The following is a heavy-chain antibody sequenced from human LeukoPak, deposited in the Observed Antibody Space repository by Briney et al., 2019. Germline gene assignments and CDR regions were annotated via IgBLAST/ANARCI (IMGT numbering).Heavy chain of an antibody. J-gene: IGHJ3*02. D-gene: IGHD1-7*01. CDR1: GFTFSDYY. CDR3: ARWGDHGTRDAFDI. CDR2: ISSSGSTI. V-gene: IGHV3-11*04. Sequence: GGSLRLSSAASGFTFSDYYMSWIRQAPGKGLEWVSYISSSGSTIYYADSVKGRFTISRDNAKNSLYLQMNSLRAEDTAVYYCARWGDHGTRDAFDIWGQGTMVTVSS.